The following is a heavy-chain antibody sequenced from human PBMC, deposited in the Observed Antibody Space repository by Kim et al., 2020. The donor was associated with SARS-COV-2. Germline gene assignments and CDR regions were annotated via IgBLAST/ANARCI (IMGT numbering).Heavy chain of an antibody. CDR3: ARESSPPLDYGSGSYKLRAYYFDY. D-gene: IGHD3-10*01. CDR2: IYYSGST. Sequence: SETLSLTCTVSGGSISSSSYYWGWIRQPPGKGLEWIGSIYYSGSTYYNPSLKSRVTISVDTSKNQFSLKLSSVTAADTAVYYCARESSPPLDYGSGSYKLRAYYFDYWGQGTLVTVSS. J-gene: IGHJ4*02. CDR1: GGSISSSSYY. V-gene: IGHV4-39*07.